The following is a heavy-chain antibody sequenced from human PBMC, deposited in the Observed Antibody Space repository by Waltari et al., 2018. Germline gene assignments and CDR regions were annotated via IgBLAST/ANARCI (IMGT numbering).Heavy chain of an antibody. CDR1: GYSISSGYY. CDR3: ARGILAIFGVVRFDP. Sequence: QVQLQESGPGLVKPSETLSLTCAVSGYSISSGYYWGWIRQPPGKGLEWIGSIYHSGSTYYNPSLKSRVTISVDTSKNQFSLKLSSVTAADTAVYYCARGILAIFGVVRFDPWGQGTLVTVSS. D-gene: IGHD3-3*01. CDR2: IYHSGST. V-gene: IGHV4-38-2*01. J-gene: IGHJ5*02.